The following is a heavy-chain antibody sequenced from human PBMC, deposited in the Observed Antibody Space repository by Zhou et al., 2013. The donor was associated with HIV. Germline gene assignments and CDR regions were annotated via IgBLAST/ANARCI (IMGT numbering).Heavy chain of an antibody. CDR2: INPSGGST. CDR1: GYTFTSHY. CDR3: ARGPTGGYDSSDAFDI. J-gene: IGHJ3*02. V-gene: IGHV1-46*01. Sequence: QVQLVQSGAEVKKPGASVKVSCKASGYTFTSHYIHWVRQAPGQGLEWMAVINPSGGSTSYAQKFQGRVTMTRDTSTSTVYMELYSLRSDDTAVYYCARGPTGGYDSSDAFDIWGQGTMVTVSS. D-gene: IGHD3-22*01.